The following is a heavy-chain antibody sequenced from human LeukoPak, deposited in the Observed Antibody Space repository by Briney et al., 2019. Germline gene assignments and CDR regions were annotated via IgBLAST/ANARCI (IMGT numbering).Heavy chain of an antibody. CDR3: AKGGLHNYDTAFDY. D-gene: IGHD3-22*01. CDR2: IWYDGSNK. J-gene: IGHJ4*02. V-gene: IGHV3-33*06. CDR1: GFTFSSYG. Sequence: QSGGSLRLSCAASGFTFSSYGMHWVRQAPGKGLEWVAAIWYDGSNKYYADSVKGRFTISRDNSKNTLYLQMNSLRAEDTAVYYCAKGGLHNYDTAFDYWGQGTLVTVSS.